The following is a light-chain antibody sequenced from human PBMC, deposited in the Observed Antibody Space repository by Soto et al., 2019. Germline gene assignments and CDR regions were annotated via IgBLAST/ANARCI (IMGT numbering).Light chain of an antibody. J-gene: IGLJ1*01. CDR2: DVN. CDR1: NSEVGGYNY. Sequence: QSVLTQPASVSGSPGQSITISCTGNNSEVGGYNYVSWYQQHPGKAPKLMIYDVNNRPSGVSNRFSGSKSGNTASLTISGLQAEDEADYYCSSYTSSSTYVFGTGTKVTVL. V-gene: IGLV2-14*01. CDR3: SSYTSSSTYV.